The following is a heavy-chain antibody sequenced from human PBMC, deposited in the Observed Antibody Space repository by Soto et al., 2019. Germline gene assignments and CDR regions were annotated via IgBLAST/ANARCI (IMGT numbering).Heavy chain of an antibody. V-gene: IGHV3-30*18. D-gene: IGHD2-8*02. Sequence: QVQLVESGGGVVQPGRSLRLSCAASGFTFSSYGMHWVRQAPGKGLEWVEVISYDGSNKYYADSVKGRFTISRDKSKNPLYLQMNGLRAEVTAVYYCANGGVNYWWGDYEGQGTLVTVSA. J-gene: IGHJ4*02. CDR2: ISYDGSNK. CDR3: ANGGVNYWWGDY. CDR1: GFTFSSYG.